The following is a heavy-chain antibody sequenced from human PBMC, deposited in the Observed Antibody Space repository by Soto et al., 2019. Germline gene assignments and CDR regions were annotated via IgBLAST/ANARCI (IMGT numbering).Heavy chain of an antibody. J-gene: IGHJ4*02. CDR1: GFTFSSYA. CDR3: AKDSRSGWFWAYYFDF. Sequence: QVQLVESGGGVVQPGKSLRLSCAASGFTFSSYAMHWVRQAPGKGLEWVAVVSYDGSNTYYADSVQGRFTISRDDSKNARYLQMNSLGAEDTAVYHCAKDSRSGWFWAYYFDFWGQGTLVTVSS. V-gene: IGHV3-30*18. D-gene: IGHD6-19*01. CDR2: VSYDGSNT.